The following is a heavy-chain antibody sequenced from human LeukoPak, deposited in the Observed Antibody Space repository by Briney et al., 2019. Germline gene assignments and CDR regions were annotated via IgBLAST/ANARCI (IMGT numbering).Heavy chain of an antibody. V-gene: IGHV1-18*01. CDR3: ARYGGGDTWYAHFGMDA. CDR2: ISGYNGNT. D-gene: IGHD2-21*02. Sequence: ASVKVSCKTSGYTFNNYGISWVRQAPGQGLEWVGWISGYNGNTNYAQKFQGRITMTIDTPTSTGYMELRSLTSDDTAVFYCARYGGGDTWYAHFGMDAWGRGTTVTVSS. J-gene: IGHJ6*02. CDR1: GYTFNNYG.